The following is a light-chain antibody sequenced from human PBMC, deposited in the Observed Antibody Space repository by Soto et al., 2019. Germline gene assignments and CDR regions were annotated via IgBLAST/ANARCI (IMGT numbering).Light chain of an antibody. CDR3: LQDHFYLT. CDR1: QDIGTD. Sequence: AIERTQSPSSLSASVGYRVTITCRASQDIGTDLAWYQQRPGRAPKLLIYATSSLQNGVPSRFSGSGSGTDFSLTINSLQPEDFGTYYCLQDHFYLTFGGGTKVAIK. J-gene: IGKJ4*01. CDR2: ATS. V-gene: IGKV1-6*01.